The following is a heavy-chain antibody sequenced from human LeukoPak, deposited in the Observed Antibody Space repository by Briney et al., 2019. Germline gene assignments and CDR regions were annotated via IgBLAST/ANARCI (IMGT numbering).Heavy chain of an antibody. CDR3: AKDPPTVMANAFHI. Sequence: PGGSLRLSCAASGFTFSSYGMSWLRQAPGKGLEWVSSISGSGGTTYHAVSVKGRFTISRDNSKNTLYLQRNSLRADDTAVYSCAKDPPTVMANAFHIWGQGTMVTVS. CDR2: ISGSGGTT. V-gene: IGHV3-23*01. D-gene: IGHD5-18*01. CDR1: GFTFSSYG. J-gene: IGHJ3*02.